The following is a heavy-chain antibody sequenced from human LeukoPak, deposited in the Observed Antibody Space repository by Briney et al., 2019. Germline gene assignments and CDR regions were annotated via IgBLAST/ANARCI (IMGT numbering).Heavy chain of an antibody. D-gene: IGHD3-10*01. CDR1: GFTVSSNS. V-gene: IGHV3-30*04. CDR2: IQYDGSNK. CDR3: ARSLTMVRAYDY. J-gene: IGHJ4*02. Sequence: QAGGSLRLSCTVSGFTVSSNSMSWVRQAPGKGLEWVTFIQYDGSNKYYADSVKGRFTISRDNSKNTVYLQMNSLRTEDTAVYYCARSLTMVRAYDYWGQGTLVTVSS.